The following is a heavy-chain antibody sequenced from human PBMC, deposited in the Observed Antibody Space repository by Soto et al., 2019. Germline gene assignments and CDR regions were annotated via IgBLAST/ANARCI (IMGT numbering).Heavy chain of an antibody. J-gene: IGHJ4*02. CDR1: GFTFSSYS. CDR2: ISYDGSNK. D-gene: IGHD6-13*01. V-gene: IGHV3-30*18. Sequence: QVQLVESGGGVVQPGRSLRLSCAASGFTFSSYSMHWVRQAPGKGLEWVAVISYDGSNKYYADSVKGRFTISRDNSKNTLYLQMNSLRAEDTAVYYCAKGLAAAAHWGQGTLVTVSS. CDR3: AKGLAAAAH.